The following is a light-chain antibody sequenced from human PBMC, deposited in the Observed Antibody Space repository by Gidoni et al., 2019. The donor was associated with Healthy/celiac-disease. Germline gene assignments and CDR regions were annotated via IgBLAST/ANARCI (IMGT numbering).Light chain of an antibody. Sequence: DIQMTQSPSSLSASVGDSVTSTCRASQSISSYLNWYQQQPGKAPKLLIYAASSLQSGVPSSFSGSGSGTDFTLTISSLQPSDFATYYCQQSYSTPRTFGLGTKVEIK. CDR1: QSISSY. CDR2: AAS. CDR3: QQSYSTPRT. V-gene: IGKV1-39*01. J-gene: IGKJ1*01.